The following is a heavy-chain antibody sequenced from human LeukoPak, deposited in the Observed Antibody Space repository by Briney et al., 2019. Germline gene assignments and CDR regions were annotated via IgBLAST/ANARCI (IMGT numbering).Heavy chain of an antibody. V-gene: IGHV4-30-4*08. Sequence: SQTLSLTCTVSGGSISSGDYYWSWIRQPPGKGREWIGYIYYSGSTYYNPSLKSRVTISVATSKNQFSLKLSSVTAADTAVYYCARSLPPAIHSAAFDIWGQGTMVTVSS. CDR3: ARSLPPAIHSAAFDI. J-gene: IGHJ3*02. D-gene: IGHD2-2*02. CDR2: IYYSGST. CDR1: GGSISSGDYY.